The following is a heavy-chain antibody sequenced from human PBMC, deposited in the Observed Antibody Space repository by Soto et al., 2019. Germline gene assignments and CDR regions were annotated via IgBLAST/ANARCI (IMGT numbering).Heavy chain of an antibody. J-gene: IGHJ6*02. V-gene: IGHV3-33*01. CDR2: IWYDGSNK. CDR3: ARPLLLPSGGMDV. CDR1: GFTFSSYG. Sequence: GGSLRLSCAASGFTFSSYGMHWVRQAPGKGLEWVAVIWYDGSNKYYADSVKGRFTISRDNSKNTLYLQMNSLRAEDTAGYYCARPLLLPSGGMDVWGQGTTVTVSS.